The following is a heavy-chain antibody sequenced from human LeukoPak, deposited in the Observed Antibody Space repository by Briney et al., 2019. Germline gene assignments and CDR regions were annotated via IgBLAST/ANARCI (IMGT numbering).Heavy chain of an antibody. CDR3: ARGAGSGSSGFDI. CDR1: GFTFSSYW. V-gene: IGHV3-7*03. J-gene: IGHJ3*02. Sequence: GGSLRLSCAASGFTFSSYWMTWVRQAPGKGLEWVGNIKHDGSEKYYVDSVKGRFTISRDNANKSLYLQMNSLRAEDTAVYYCARGAGSGSSGFDIWGQGTMVTVSS. CDR2: IKHDGSEK. D-gene: IGHD3-10*01.